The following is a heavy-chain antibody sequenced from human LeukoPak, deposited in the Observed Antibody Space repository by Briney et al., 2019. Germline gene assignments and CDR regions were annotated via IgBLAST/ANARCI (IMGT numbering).Heavy chain of an antibody. CDR1: GGSISSYY. J-gene: IGHJ4*02. CDR3: ARENSGSYREFDY. D-gene: IGHD1-26*01. V-gene: IGHV4-4*07. CDR2: IYTSGST. Sequence: KSSETLSLTCTVSGGSISSYYWSWIRQPAGKGLEWIGRIYTSGSTNYNASLKSRVSMSVDTSKNQFSLKLSSVTAADTAVFYCARENSGSYREFDYRGQGTLVTVSS.